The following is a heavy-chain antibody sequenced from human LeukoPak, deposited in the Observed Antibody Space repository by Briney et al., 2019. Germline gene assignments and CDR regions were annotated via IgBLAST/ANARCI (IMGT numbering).Heavy chain of an antibody. Sequence: PGGSLRLSCAASGYTFSSYAMSWVRQAPGKGLEWVSTLSGSGGNTYSADSVKGRVTISRDNSKNTLYLQMNSLRAEDTAVYHCAKGSYYYDSADYFGYWGQGTLVTVSS. CDR3: AKGSYYYDSADYFGY. CDR2: LSGSGGNT. J-gene: IGHJ4*02. D-gene: IGHD3-22*01. V-gene: IGHV3-23*01. CDR1: GYTFSSYA.